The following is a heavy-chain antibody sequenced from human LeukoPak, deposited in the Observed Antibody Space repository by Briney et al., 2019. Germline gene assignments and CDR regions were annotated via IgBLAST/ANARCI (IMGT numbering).Heavy chain of an antibody. V-gene: IGHV3-30-3*01. CDR2: ISYDGSNK. Sequence: GGSLRLSCAASGFTFSSYAMHWVRQAPGKGLEWVAVISYDGSNKHYADSVKGRFTISRDNSKNTLYLQMNSLRAEDTAVYYCASTQRAAYYDSSGSLDYWGQGTLVTVSS. CDR1: GFTFSSYA. J-gene: IGHJ4*02. D-gene: IGHD3-22*01. CDR3: ASTQRAAYYDSSGSLDY.